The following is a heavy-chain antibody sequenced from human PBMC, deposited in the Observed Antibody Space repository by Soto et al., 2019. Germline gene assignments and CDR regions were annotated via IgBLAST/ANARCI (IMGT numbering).Heavy chain of an antibody. CDR2: ISGYNGNT. Sequence: QVQLVQSGAEVKKPGASVKVSCKASGYTFISYGISWGGQAPGQGLEWMGWISGYNGNTKYAQKLQGRVTTTTDTSTRTAYMELRSLRSDDTAVYYCARDLGGEIVDYWGQGTLVTVSS. V-gene: IGHV1-18*01. CDR1: GYTFISYG. CDR3: ARDLGGEIVDY. J-gene: IGHJ4*02. D-gene: IGHD1-26*01.